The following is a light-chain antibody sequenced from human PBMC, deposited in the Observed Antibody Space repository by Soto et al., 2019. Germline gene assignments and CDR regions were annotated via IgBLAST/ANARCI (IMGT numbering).Light chain of an antibody. V-gene: IGLV2-14*01. J-gene: IGLJ1*01. CDR1: SSDVGGHNH. CDR3: NSYTSSSTHV. CDR2: EVG. Sequence: QSALTQPASVSGSPGQSITISCTGSSSDVGGHNHVSWYQQHPGKAPKLIIYEVGNRPSGVSNRFSGSKSGNTASLTISGFQAEDEDDYYCNSYTSSSTHVFGTGTKLTVL.